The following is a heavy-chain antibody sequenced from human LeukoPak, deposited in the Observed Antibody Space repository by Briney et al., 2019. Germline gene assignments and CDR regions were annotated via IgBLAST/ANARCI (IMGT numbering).Heavy chain of an antibody. V-gene: IGHV3-48*03. CDR3: ARTRDGPFAY. CDR1: GFTSSSYE. CDR2: ISNSGSSI. D-gene: IGHD5-24*01. J-gene: IGHJ4*02. Sequence: GGSLRLSCAASGFTSSSYEMNWVRQAPGKGLEWLSHISNSGSSIQYADSVKGRFTISRDNAKNSLYLQMNSLRVEDTAVYYCARTRDGPFAYWGQGTLVTVSS.